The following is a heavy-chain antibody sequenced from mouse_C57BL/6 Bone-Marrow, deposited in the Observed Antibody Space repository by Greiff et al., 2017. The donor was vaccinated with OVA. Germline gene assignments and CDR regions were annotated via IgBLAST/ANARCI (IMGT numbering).Heavy chain of an antibody. CDR2: IDPENGDP. Sequence: VQLKHSGAELVRPGASVTLSCTASGFTIKDDYMPWVTQRPEQGLEWIGWIDPENGDPEYASKFQGKATITADTSSNTAYLQLSSLTSEATAVYYCTTSSYYSNPMDYWGQGTSVTVSS. V-gene: IGHV14-4*01. J-gene: IGHJ4*01. D-gene: IGHD2-5*01. CDR1: GFTIKDDY. CDR3: TTSSYYSNPMDY.